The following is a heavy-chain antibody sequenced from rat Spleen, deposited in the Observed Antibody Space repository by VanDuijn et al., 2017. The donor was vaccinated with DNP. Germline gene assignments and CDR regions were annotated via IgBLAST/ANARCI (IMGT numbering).Heavy chain of an antibody. CDR1: GFNFNDYW. J-gene: IGHJ2*01. CDR2: INKDSSTI. CDR3: ARGPNYGGYADYFDY. Sequence: EVKLVESGGGLVQPGSSLKLSCVASGFNFNDYWMGWVRQAPGKGLEWIGQINKDSSTISYSPSLKDKLTISRDSAQNTLYLQMIKLGSEDTAIYYCARGPNYGGYADYFDYWGQGVTVTVSS. V-gene: IGHV4-2*01. D-gene: IGHD1-11*01.